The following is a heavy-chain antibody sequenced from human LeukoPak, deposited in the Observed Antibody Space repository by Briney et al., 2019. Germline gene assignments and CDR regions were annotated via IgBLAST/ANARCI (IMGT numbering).Heavy chain of an antibody. CDR2: INTNTGNP. CDR1: GYTFTSYA. CDR3: ARSESGSAWGNWFDP. J-gene: IGHJ5*02. Sequence: ASVKVSCKASGYTFTSYAMNWVRQAPGQGLEWMGWINTNTGNPTYAQGFTGRFVFSLDTSVSTAYLQISGLKAEDTAVYYCARSESGSAWGNWFDPWGQGTLVTVSS. D-gene: IGHD3-10*01. V-gene: IGHV7-4-1*02.